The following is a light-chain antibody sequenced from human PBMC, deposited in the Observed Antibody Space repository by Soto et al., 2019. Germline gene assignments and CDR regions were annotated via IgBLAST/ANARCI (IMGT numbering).Light chain of an antibody. CDR2: EVS. V-gene: IGLV2-14*01. CDR1: SSDAGGFDD. CDR3: SSYTSSTTLA. Sequence: QSALTQPASVSGSPGQSITISCTGTSSDAGGFDDVSWYQQYPGEAPKVIIFEVSNRPSGVSNRFSGSKSGNTASLTISGLQAEDEADYYCSSYTSSTTLAFGGGTK. J-gene: IGLJ2*01.